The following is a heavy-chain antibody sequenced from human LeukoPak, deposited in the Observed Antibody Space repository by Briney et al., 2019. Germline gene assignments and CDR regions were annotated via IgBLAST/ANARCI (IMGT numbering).Heavy chain of an antibody. V-gene: IGHV3-7*01. CDR3: ARGSNYYDSSGYLSDLDY. CDR1: GFTFSTYW. J-gene: IGHJ4*02. D-gene: IGHD3-22*01. CDR2: IKEDGSLK. Sequence: PGGSLRLSCATSGFTFSTYWMTWVRQAPGKGLEWVANIKEDGSLKYYVDSVKGRFTISRDNAKNSLYLQMSSLRVEDTAVYYCARGSNYYDSSGYLSDLDYWGQGTLVTVSS.